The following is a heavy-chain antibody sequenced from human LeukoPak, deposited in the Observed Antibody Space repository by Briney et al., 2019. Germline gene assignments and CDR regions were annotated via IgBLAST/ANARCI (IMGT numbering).Heavy chain of an antibody. Sequence: GSLRLSCAASGFTFSNYWMSWVRQAPGKGLEWVANIKRDGSEKYYVDSVKGRFTISRDNAKNSLYLHMNSLRAEDTAVYYCARGGLVVPAGDVWGQGTTVTVSS. V-gene: IGHV3-7*05. J-gene: IGHJ6*02. CDR1: GFTFSNYW. CDR2: IKRDGSEK. D-gene: IGHD2-2*01. CDR3: ARGGLVVPAGDV.